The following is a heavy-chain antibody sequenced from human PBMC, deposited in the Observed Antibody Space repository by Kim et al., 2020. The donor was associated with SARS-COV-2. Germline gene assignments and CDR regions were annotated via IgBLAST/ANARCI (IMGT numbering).Heavy chain of an antibody. J-gene: IGHJ4*02. V-gene: IGHV7-4-1*02. D-gene: IGHD2-21*01. CDR3: ARSNWHIEH. CDR2: INTNTGNS. CDR1: GYTLTAFP. Sequence: ASVKVSCKASGYTLTAFPMNWVRQAPGQGLEWMGWINTNTGNSTYAQGFTGRFVFSLDTSVSTAYLQISSLRSEDTAVYYCARSNWHIEHWRQVILVTVS.